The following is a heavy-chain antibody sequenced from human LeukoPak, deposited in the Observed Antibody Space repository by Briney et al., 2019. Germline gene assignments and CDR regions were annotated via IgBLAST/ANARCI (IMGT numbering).Heavy chain of an antibody. CDR3: ARIRRVPAAMVYYYYYYMDV. V-gene: IGHV1-69*05. D-gene: IGHD2-2*01. CDR1: GGTFSSYA. Sequence: GSSVKVSCKASGGTFSSYAISWVRQAPGQGLEWMGGIIPIFGTANYAQKFQGRVTITKDESTSTAYMELSSLRSEDTAVYYCARIRRVPAAMVYYYYYYMDVWGKGTTVTVSS. J-gene: IGHJ6*03. CDR2: IIPIFGTA.